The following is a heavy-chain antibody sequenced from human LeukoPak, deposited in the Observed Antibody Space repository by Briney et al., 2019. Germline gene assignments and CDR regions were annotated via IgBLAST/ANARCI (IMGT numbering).Heavy chain of an antibody. CDR1: GFTFSDQS. Sequence: GGSLRLSCAASGFTFSDQSMNWVRQAPGKGLEWVSSISVNSLHIFYADSVKGRFTISRDNAKNSLYLQMNNLRVEDTAVYYCASTSSNYYYYYYMDVWGKGTTVTVSS. CDR2: ISVNSLHI. D-gene: IGHD2-2*01. CDR3: ASTSSNYYYYYYMDV. J-gene: IGHJ6*03. V-gene: IGHV3-21*01.